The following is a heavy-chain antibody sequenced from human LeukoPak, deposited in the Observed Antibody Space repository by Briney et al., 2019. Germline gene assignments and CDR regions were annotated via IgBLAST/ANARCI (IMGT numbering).Heavy chain of an antibody. CDR2: FDPESRET. J-gene: IGHJ4*02. CDR1: RFTLTELS. CDR3: SAGLGHYYNNRLLY. Sequence: ASVKVSCKVSRFTLTELSIHWVRQAPGKGLEWMGGFDPESRETTYAQKFQGRVTMSEDTSTDTAYMELTSLRSEDTAVYFCSAGLGHYYNNRLLYWGQGTLVTVSS. V-gene: IGHV1-24*01. D-gene: IGHD3-22*01.